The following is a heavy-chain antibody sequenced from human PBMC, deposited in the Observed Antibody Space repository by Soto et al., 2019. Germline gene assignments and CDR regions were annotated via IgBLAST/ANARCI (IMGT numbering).Heavy chain of an antibody. Sequence: QVQLVQSGAEVKKPGASVKVSCKASGYTFTSYDINWVRQATGQGIGWMGWMNPNSGNTGYAQKFQGRVNMTRNTSISTAYMELSSLIYEDTAVDYCASGNRAFLVPAAIRFDPWGQGTLVTVSS. D-gene: IGHD2-2*01. J-gene: IGHJ5*02. CDR3: ASGNRAFLVPAAIRFDP. V-gene: IGHV1-8*01. CDR1: GYTFTSYD. CDR2: MNPNSGNT.